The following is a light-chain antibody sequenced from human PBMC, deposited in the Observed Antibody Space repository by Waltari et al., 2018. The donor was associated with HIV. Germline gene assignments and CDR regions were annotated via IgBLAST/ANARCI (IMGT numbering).Light chain of an antibody. CDR1: QSISAK. CDR3: QQYDDGPRGIT. J-gene: IGKJ2*01. Sequence: EIVMTQSPPTLSVSQGQRVTLPCRASQSISAKVAWYQQRPGQAPRLLIYEAATRPTGIPARFSGSGSGTEFTLTISSLQSEDFATYFCQQYDDGPRGITFGQGTMLEIK. CDR2: EAA. V-gene: IGKV3-15*01.